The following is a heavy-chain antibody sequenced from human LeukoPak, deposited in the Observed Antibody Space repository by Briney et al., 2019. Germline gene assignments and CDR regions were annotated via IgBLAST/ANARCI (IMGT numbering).Heavy chain of an antibody. CDR3: ARERVLEWLSGEGFDY. V-gene: IGHV4-59*01. J-gene: IGHJ4*02. Sequence: SETLSLTCTVSGVSISSNYWSWLRQAPGQGLEWVGYIYYSGSTNYNTSLKRRVTIAEDTSKNQFSLQLSPVTAAATAEYYCARERVLEWLSGEGFDYWGQGTLVTVSS. CDR1: GVSISSNY. D-gene: IGHD3-3*01. CDR2: IYYSGST.